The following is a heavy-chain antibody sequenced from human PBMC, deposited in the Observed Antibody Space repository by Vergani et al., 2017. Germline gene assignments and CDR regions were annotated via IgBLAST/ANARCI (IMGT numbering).Heavy chain of an antibody. CDR2: IYYDGSKK. CDR1: GFTFSTYA. CDR3: VREGSYCGSTTCRNPSYVYYYHMDG. Sequence: QVQLVESGGGVVQPGRSLRLSCTSSGFTFSTYAMHWVRQAPGKGLEWVAIIYYDGSKKYYADSVKGRFTISRDNSRNTLDMLMSSLRAEDTAIYYCVREGSYCGSTTCRNPSYVYYYHMDGWVGGATVAVCS. D-gene: IGHD2-21*01. V-gene: IGHV3-33*01. J-gene: IGHJ6*03.